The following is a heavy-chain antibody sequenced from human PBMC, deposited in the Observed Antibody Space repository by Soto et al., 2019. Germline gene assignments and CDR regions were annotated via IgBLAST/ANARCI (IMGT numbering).Heavy chain of an antibody. CDR3: AKDRRITMVRGVLRAFDS. CDR1: GFTFSSYA. Sequence: PGGSLRLSCAASGFTFSSYAMSWVRQAPGKGLEWVSAISGSGGSTYYADSVKGRFTISRDNSKNTLYLQMNSLRAEDTAVYYCAKDRRITMVRGVLRAFDSWGQGNLVTVPQ. J-gene: IGHJ4*01. D-gene: IGHD3-10*01. CDR2: ISGSGGST. V-gene: IGHV3-23*01.